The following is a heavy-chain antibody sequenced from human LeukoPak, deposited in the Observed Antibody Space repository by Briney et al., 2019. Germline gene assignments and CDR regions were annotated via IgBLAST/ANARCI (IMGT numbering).Heavy chain of an antibody. CDR1: GGTFSSYA. Sequence: SVKVSCKASGGTFSSYAISSVRQAPGHGLEWMGRIIPIFGIANYAQKFQGRVTITADKSTSTAYMELSSLRSEDTAVYYCARVRYYDSSGDPFDYWGQGTLVTVSS. CDR3: ARVRYYDSSGDPFDY. D-gene: IGHD3-22*01. V-gene: IGHV1-69*04. CDR2: IIPIFGIA. J-gene: IGHJ4*02.